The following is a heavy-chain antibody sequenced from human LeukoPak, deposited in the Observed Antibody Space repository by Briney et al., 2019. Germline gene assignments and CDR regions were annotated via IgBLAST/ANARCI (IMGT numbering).Heavy chain of an antibody. CDR2: IYSGGST. J-gene: IGHJ4*02. Sequence: PGGSLRLSCAASGFTFTSYAMNWVRQAPGKGLEWVSVIYSGGSTYYADSVKGRFTISRHNSKNTLYLQMNSLRAENTAVYYCACLSSSSAFVASDYFDYWGQGTLVTVSS. CDR1: GFTFTSYA. D-gene: IGHD6-6*01. CDR3: ACLSSSSAFVASDYFDY. V-gene: IGHV3-53*04.